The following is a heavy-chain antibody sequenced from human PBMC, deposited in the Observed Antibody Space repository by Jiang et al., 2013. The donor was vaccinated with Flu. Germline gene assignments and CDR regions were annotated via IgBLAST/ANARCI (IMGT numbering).Heavy chain of an antibody. V-gene: IGHV4-39*01. CDR1: GGSISSSSYY. CDR3: ARYYYDSSGSFDY. D-gene: IGHD3-22*01. Sequence: GSGLVKPSETLSLTCTVSGGSISSSSYYWGWIRQPPGKGLEWIGSIYYSGSTYYNPSLKSRVTISVDTSKNQFSLKLSSVTAADTAVYYCARYYYDSSGSFDYWGQGTLVTVSS. J-gene: IGHJ4*02. CDR2: IYYSGST.